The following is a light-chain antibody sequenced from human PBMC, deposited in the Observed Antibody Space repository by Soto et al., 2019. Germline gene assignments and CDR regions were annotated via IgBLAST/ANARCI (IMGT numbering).Light chain of an antibody. Sequence: EIVLTQSPATLSLSPGETATLSCRASQSVRNYLAWYQQKPGQAPRLLIYDASNRATGIPARFSGSGSGTDFTLTISSLEHEEMAVEYGKQGTNLCPTIGCGTKVEIK. V-gene: IGKV3-11*01. CDR3: KQGTNLCPT. J-gene: IGKJ4*01. CDR1: QSVRNY. CDR2: DAS.